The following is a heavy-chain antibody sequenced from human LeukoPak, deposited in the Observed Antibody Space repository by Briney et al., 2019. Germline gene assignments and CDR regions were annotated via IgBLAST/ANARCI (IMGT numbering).Heavy chain of an antibody. J-gene: IGHJ6*03. D-gene: IGHD3-16*01. CDR1: GFTFSSYG. Sequence: KSGGSLRLSCAASGFTFSSYGMSWVRQAPGKGLEWVSSITSTSSYTFYADSVKGRFTISRDNAKNSLYLHLNTLRDEDTAIYYCARDPYNGDYGDFYYYYMDVWGKGTTVTISS. V-gene: IGHV3-21*01. CDR3: ARDPYNGDYGDFYYYYMDV. CDR2: ITSTSSYT.